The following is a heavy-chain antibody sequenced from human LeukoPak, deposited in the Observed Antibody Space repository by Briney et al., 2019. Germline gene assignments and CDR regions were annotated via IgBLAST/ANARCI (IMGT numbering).Heavy chain of an antibody. CDR3: ASHWYSSTWYYFHY. CDR1: GGSISSYY. J-gene: IGHJ4*02. CDR2: IYYSGST. Sequence: SETLSLTCTVSGGSISSYYWSWLRQPPGKGLEWIGYIYYSGSTNYNPSLKSRVTISVDTSKNQFSLKLSSVTAADTAVYYCASHWYSSTWYYFHYWGQGTLVTVSS. D-gene: IGHD6-13*01. V-gene: IGHV4-59*08.